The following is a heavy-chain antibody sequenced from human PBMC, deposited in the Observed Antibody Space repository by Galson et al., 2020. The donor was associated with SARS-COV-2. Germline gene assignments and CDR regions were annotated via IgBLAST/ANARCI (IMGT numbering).Heavy chain of an antibody. CDR1: GFTFSSYG. CDR3: AKGGYSYGYSSGYFDY. J-gene: IGHJ4*02. D-gene: IGHD5-18*01. V-gene: IGHV3-33*06. Sequence: GGSLRLSCAASGFTFSSYGMHWVRQAPGKGLEWVAVIWYDGSNKYYADSVKGRFTISRDNSKNTLYLQMNSLRAEDTAVYYCAKGGYSYGYSSGYFDYWGQGTLVTVSS. CDR2: IWYDGSNK.